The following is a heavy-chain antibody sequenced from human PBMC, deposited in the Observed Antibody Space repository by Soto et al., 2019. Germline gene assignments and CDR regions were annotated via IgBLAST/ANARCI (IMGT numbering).Heavy chain of an antibody. CDR2: IYYSGRT. D-gene: IGHD6-19*01. Sequence: QVQLQESGPGLVKPSETLSLTCTVSGGSISSYYWSWIRQPPGKGLEWIGYIYYSGRTNYNPSLKSRVTISVDTSKNQFSLKLSSVTAADTAVYYCARVYHSSGYFDYWGQGTLVTVSS. CDR3: ARVYHSSGYFDY. CDR1: GGSISSYY. J-gene: IGHJ4*02. V-gene: IGHV4-59*01.